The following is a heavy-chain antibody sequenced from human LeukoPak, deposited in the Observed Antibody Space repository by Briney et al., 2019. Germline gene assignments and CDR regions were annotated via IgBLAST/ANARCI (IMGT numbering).Heavy chain of an antibody. D-gene: IGHD1-26*01. J-gene: IGHJ4*02. CDR2: ISAHNNNT. CDR3: AREYSGRGSGTFDY. Sequence: ASVKVSCKASGYTFTSYSITWVRQAPGQGLEWMGWISAHNNNTNYAQKLQGRVTMTTDTSTSTAYMELWSLRSDDTAVYYCAREYSGRGSGTFDYWGQGTLVTVSS. V-gene: IGHV1-18*01. CDR1: GYTFTSYS.